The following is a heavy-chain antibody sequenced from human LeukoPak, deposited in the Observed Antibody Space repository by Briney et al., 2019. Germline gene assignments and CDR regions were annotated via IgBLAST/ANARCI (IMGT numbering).Heavy chain of an antibody. CDR3: AREGLNILAFDP. V-gene: IGHV4-34*01. J-gene: IGHJ5*02. CDR2: INHSGST. D-gene: IGHD3-9*01. CDR1: GGSFSGYY. Sequence: NPSETLSLTCAVYGGSFSGYYWSWIRQPPGKGLEWIGEINHSGSTNYNPSLKSRVTISVDTSKNQFSLKLSSVTAADTAVYYCAREGLNILAFDPWGQGTLVTVSS.